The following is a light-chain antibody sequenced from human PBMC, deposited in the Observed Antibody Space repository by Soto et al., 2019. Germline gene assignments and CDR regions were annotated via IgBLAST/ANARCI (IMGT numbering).Light chain of an antibody. CDR3: SSYTSDSSYV. V-gene: IGLV2-14*01. Sequence: QSLLNQPASVSGSPGQSIPISCTGTISDVGLYDYVSWYQQHPGKAPQLMIYAVSNRPSGVSNRFSASKSGNTASLFISGLQAEDEADYYCSSYTSDSSYVFGSGTKVTVL. CDR2: AVS. J-gene: IGLJ1*01. CDR1: ISDVGLYDY.